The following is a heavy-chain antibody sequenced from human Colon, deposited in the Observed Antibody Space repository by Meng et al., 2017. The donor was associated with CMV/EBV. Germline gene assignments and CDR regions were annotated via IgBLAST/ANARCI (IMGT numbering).Heavy chain of an antibody. CDR3: ARWDDYGDYSLDY. Sequence: CAVSGFSVSSNYMSWVRQAPGKGLEWVSGTFSGGRTVYTESVKGRFTISRDISKNIMYLQMDSLRAEDTAIYYCARWDDYGDYSLDYWGQGTLVTVSS. CDR1: GFSVSSNY. D-gene: IGHD4-17*01. V-gene: IGHV3-66*01. J-gene: IGHJ4*02. CDR2: TFSGGRT.